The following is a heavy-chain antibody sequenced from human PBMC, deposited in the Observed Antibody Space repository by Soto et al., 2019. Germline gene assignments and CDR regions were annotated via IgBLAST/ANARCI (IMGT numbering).Heavy chain of an antibody. CDR3: ARSRAAYGVVAFDP. CDR2: IDPSDSHT. J-gene: IGHJ5*02. D-gene: IGHD2-8*02. Sequence: PVEPLNICCKVSGYIFTTYWITWVLQMPGKGLEWMGRIDPSDSHTNYSPSFQGHVTISVDKSINTAYLQWSSLRASDTAMYYCARSRAAYGVVAFDPWGQGTLVTVSS. V-gene: IGHV5-10-1*01. CDR1: GYIFTTYW.